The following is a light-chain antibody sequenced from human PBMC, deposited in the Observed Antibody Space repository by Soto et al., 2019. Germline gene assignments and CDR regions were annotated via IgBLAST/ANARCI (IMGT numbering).Light chain of an antibody. CDR3: QQRSNWLVT. CDR2: DAS. CDR1: QSVSSY. Sequence: EIVLTQSPATLSLSPWERATLSCMASQSVSSYLAWYQQKPGQAPRLLIYDASNRATGIPARFSGSGSGTDFTLTISSLEPEDFAVYYCQQRSNWLVTFGQGTRLE. V-gene: IGKV3-11*01. J-gene: IGKJ5*01.